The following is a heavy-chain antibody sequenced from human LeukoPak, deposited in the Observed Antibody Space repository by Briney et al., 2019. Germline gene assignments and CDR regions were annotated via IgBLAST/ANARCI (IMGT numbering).Heavy chain of an antibody. J-gene: IGHJ3*02. D-gene: IGHD4-17*01. CDR1: GGSISSYY. CDR2: IYYSGST. CDR3: ARVDYGDELGAFDI. Sequence: PSETLSLTCTVSGGSISSYYWSWIRQPPGKGLEWIGYIYYSGSTYYNPSLKSRVTISVDTSKNQFSLKLSSVTAADTAVYYCARVDYGDELGAFDIWGQGTMVTVSS. V-gene: IGHV4-30-4*01.